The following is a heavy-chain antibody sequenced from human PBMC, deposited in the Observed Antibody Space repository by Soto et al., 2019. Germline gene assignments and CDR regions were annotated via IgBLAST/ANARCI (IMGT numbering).Heavy chain of an antibody. V-gene: IGHV1-18*01. Sequence: QVHLVQSGAEVKKPGASVKVSCKGSGYAFTTSGITWVRQAPGQGLEWMGWISAHNGNTNYAQKLQGRVTVTRDTSTSTDYMELRSLRSDDTAVYYCARGRYGDYWGQGALVTVSS. CDR3: ARGRYGDY. D-gene: IGHD1-1*01. CDR1: GYAFTTSG. J-gene: IGHJ4*02. CDR2: ISAHNGNT.